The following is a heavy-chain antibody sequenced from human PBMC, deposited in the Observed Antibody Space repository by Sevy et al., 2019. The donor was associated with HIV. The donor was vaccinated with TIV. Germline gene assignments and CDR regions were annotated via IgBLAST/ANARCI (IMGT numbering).Heavy chain of an antibody. CDR3: ARLYYDFWSGYYVNGMDV. D-gene: IGHD3-3*01. CDR1: GYSFTSYW. Sequence: GESLKISCKGSGYSFTSYWIGWVRQMPGKGLEWMGIIFPGDSDTRYSPSFQGQVTISADKSISTAYLQWSSLKASDTAMYYCARLYYDFWSGYYVNGMDVWGQGTTVTVSS. V-gene: IGHV5-51*01. CDR2: IFPGDSDT. J-gene: IGHJ6*02.